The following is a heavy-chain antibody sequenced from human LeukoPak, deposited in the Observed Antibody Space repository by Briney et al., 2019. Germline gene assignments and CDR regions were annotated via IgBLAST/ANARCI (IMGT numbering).Heavy chain of an antibody. CDR2: ISSSSSTI. CDR1: RFTFSSYS. CDR3: ARSTLRFLEWYPFRT. D-gene: IGHD3-3*01. V-gene: IGHV3-48*04. Sequence: PGGSLRLSCAASRFTFSSYSMNWVRQAPGKGLEWVSYISSSSSTIYYADSVKGRFTISRDNAKNSLYLQMNSLRAEDTAVYYCARSTLRFLEWYPFRTWGQGTMVTVSS. J-gene: IGHJ3*01.